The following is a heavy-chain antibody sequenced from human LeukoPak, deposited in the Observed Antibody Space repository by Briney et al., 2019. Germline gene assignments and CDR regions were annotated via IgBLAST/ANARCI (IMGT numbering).Heavy chain of an antibody. Sequence: ASVKVSCKASGYTFTSYYMHWVRQAPGQGLEWMGIINPSGGSTSYAQRFQGSVTMTRDTSTSTVYMELSSLRSEDTAVYYCARTGDPAGGDDAFDIWGQGTMVTVSS. V-gene: IGHV1-46*01. D-gene: IGHD3-16*01. CDR3: ARTGDPAGGDDAFDI. CDR2: INPSGGST. J-gene: IGHJ3*02. CDR1: GYTFTSYY.